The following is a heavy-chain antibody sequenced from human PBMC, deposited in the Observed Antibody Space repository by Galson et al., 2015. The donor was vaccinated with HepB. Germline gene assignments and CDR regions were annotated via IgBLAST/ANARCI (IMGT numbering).Heavy chain of an antibody. CDR3: ARDRRIAAAGRVFDY. V-gene: IGHV6-1*01. CDR2: TYYRSKWYN. Sequence: CAISGDSVSSNSPAWNWIRQSPSRGLEWLGRTYYRSKWYNDYAVSVKSRITINPDTSKNQLSLQLNSVTPEDTAVYYCARDRRIAAAGRVFDYWGQGTLVTVSS. J-gene: IGHJ4*02. CDR1: GDSVSSNSPA. D-gene: IGHD6-13*01.